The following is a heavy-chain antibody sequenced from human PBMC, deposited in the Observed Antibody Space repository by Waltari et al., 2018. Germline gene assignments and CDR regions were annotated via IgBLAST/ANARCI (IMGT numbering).Heavy chain of an antibody. D-gene: IGHD1-26*01. V-gene: IGHV4-38-2*02. CDR1: GYSISSGYY. CDR3: TREEGGATDY. Sequence: QVQLQESGPGLVKPSETLSLTCAVPGYSISSGYYWGWIRQPPGKGLEWIGTIYHSGRTFYNPALKSGVTLSVDTSKNQFALKLSSVTAADTAVYYCTREEGGATDYWGQGTLVTVSS. J-gene: IGHJ4*02. CDR2: IYHSGRT.